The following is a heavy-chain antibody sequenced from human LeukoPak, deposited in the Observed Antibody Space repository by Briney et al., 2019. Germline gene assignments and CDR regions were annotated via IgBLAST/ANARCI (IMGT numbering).Heavy chain of an antibody. V-gene: IGHV1-2*02. J-gene: IGHJ4*02. Sequence: GASVKVSRKASGYTFTGYYMHWVRQAPGQGLEWMGWINPNSGGTNYAQKFQGRVTMTRDTSISTAYMELSRLRSDDTAVYYCARGAGWDIVVVPAAISDCWGQGTLVTVSS. CDR2: INPNSGGT. D-gene: IGHD2-2*01. CDR3: ARGAGWDIVVVPAAISDC. CDR1: GYTFTGYY.